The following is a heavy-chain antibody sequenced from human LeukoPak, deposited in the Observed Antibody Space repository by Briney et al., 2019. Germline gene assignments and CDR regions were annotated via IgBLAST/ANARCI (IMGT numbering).Heavy chain of an antibody. CDR3: ARDFGYCSSTSCYGGWDY. V-gene: IGHV4-39*02. J-gene: IGHJ4*02. D-gene: IGHD2-2*03. CDR1: GGSISSSSYY. CDR2: IYYSGST. Sequence: SETLSLTCTVSGGSISSSSYYWGWIRQPPGKGLEWIGSIYYSGSTYYNPSLKSRVTISVDTSKNQFSLKLSSVTAADTAVYYCARDFGYCSSTSCYGGWDYWGQGTLVTVSS.